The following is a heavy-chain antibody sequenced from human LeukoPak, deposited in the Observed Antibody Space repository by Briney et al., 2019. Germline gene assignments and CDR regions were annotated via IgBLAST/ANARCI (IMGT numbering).Heavy chain of an antibody. J-gene: IGHJ6*02. CDR1: GYTLTELS. V-gene: IGHV1-24*01. CDR3: ATGIAVAGTPATYGMDV. Sequence: ASVKVSCKVSGYTLTELSMHWVRQAPGKGLEWMGGFDPEDGETIYAQKFQGRVAMTEDTSTDTAYMELSSLRSEDTAVYYCATGIAVAGTPATYGMDVWGQGTTVTVSS. D-gene: IGHD6-19*01. CDR2: FDPEDGET.